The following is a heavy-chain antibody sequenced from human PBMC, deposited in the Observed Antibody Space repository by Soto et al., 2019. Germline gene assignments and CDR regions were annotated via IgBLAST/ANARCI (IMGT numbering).Heavy chain of an antibody. CDR2: ISYRGNT. Sequence: QVQXQESGPGLVTPSQSLSLTCTVSGGSISXGAYXWRXIRQHPGRGLEWIGHISYRGNTDYNPSLESRVAISLDTPRNQFSLKLRSVSAADTXVYYCAASPNADFFDYWGQGXLVTVSA. J-gene: IGHJ4*02. V-gene: IGHV4-31*03. CDR1: GGSISXGAYX. CDR3: AASPNADFFDY.